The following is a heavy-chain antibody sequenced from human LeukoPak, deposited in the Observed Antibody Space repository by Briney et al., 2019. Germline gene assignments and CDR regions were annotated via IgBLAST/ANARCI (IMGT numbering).Heavy chain of an antibody. CDR1: GYSISSGYY. CDR3: ARNYYDSSGYGKDAFDI. D-gene: IGHD3-22*01. J-gene: IGHJ3*02. V-gene: IGHV4-38-2*02. Sequence: PSETLSLTCTVSGYSISSGYYWGWIRQPPGKGLEWIGSIYHSGSTYYNPSLKSRVTISVDTSKNQFSLKLSSVTAADTVVYYCARNYYDSSGYGKDAFDIWGQGTMVTVSS. CDR2: IYHSGST.